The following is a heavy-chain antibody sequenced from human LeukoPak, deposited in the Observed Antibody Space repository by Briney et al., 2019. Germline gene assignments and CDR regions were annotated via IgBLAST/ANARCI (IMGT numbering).Heavy chain of an antibody. CDR2: INPGGGNT. CDR1: GYTFTGYY. J-gene: IGHJ3*02. Sequence: ASVKVPCKASGYTFTGYYMHWVRQAPGQGLEWMGLINPGGGNTNYAQNFQGRVTMTRDTSTSTVYMELSSLRSEDTAIYYCARIRDGYNDAYDIWGQGTVVTVPS. V-gene: IGHV1-46*01. CDR3: ARIRDGYNDAYDI. D-gene: IGHD5-24*01.